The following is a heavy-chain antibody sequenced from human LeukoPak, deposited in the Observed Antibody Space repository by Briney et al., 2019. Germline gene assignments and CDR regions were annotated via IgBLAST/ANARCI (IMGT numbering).Heavy chain of an antibody. Sequence: GESPKISCKGSGYSFPTYWISWVRQMPGKGLGWMGRIDPSDSYTNYSPSFQGHVTISADKSISTAHPQGNRLKASDTAMYYCATHNYGDYVAVFDPWGQGTLVTVSS. D-gene: IGHD4-17*01. CDR3: ATHNYGDYVAVFDP. CDR1: GYSFPTYW. J-gene: IGHJ5*02. CDR2: IDPSDSYT. V-gene: IGHV5-10-1*01.